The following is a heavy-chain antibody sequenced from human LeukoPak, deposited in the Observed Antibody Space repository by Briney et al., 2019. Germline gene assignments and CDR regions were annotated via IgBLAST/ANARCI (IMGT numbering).Heavy chain of an antibody. CDR1: GFTFDDYA. CDR2: ISWNSGSI. Sequence: PGGSLRLSCAASGFTFDDYAMHWVRQAPGKGLEWVSGISWNSGSIGYADSVKGRFTISRDNAKNSLYPQMNSLRAEDTALYYCAKVFDLTGYYGMDVWGLGTTVTVSS. CDR3: AKVFDLTGYYGMDV. J-gene: IGHJ6*02. V-gene: IGHV3-9*01. D-gene: IGHD3-10*02.